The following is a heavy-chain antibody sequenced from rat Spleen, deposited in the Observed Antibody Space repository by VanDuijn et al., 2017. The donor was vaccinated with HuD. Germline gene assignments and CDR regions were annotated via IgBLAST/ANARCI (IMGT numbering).Heavy chain of an antibody. J-gene: IGHJ4*01. CDR3: ATDGYYDGIYYSVYVMDA. D-gene: IGHD1-12*02. CDR1: GFTFGVYG. CDR2: ISPSGTKS. Sequence: EVKLVESGGGLVQPGRSLKLSCVASGFTFGVYGMHWIRQAPTKGLEWVASISPSGTKSHYRDSVKGPFTISRDNAKSTLYLQMDILMSEDTATYYCATDGYYDGIYYSVYVMDAWAQGASVTVSS. V-gene: IGHV5-19*01.